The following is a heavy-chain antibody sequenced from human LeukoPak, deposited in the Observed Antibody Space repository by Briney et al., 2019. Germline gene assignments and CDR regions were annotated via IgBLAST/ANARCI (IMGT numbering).Heavy chain of an antibody. V-gene: IGHV3-49*04. D-gene: IGHD6-25*01. CDR3: TRVRLDTLTYYYYAMDV. Sequence: GGSLRLSCSASGFTFVDYAMSWVRQAPGKGLGWVGFIRGKAYGGTIDYAASVKGRFTISRDDSTSIAYLHMSSLKTEDTAVYFCTRVRLDTLTYYYYAMDVWGQGTTVTVSS. CDR1: GFTFVDYA. J-gene: IGHJ6*02. CDR2: IRGKAYGGTI.